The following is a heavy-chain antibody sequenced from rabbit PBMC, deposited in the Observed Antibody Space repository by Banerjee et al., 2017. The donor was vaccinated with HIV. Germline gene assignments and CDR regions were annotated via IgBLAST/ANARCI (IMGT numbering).Heavy chain of an antibody. CDR1: GFDLSSYYY. D-gene: IGHD8-1*01. V-gene: IGHV1S40*01. CDR3: ARDLGGSSDL. J-gene: IGHJ4*01. Sequence: QSLEESGGDLVKPEGSLTLTCTASGFDLSSYYYMCWVRQAPGKGLEWIACINAADDSKICYASWAKGRFTISKTSSTTVTLQMTSLTAADTATYFCARDLGGSSDLWGQGTLVTVS. CDR2: INAADDSKI.